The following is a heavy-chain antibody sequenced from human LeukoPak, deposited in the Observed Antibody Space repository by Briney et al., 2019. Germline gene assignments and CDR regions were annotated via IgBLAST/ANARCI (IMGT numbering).Heavy chain of an antibody. Sequence: ASVTVSFTASGYAFTGYYMHWVRQAPGQGLEWMGWISAYNGNTNYAQKLQGRGTITTDTSTSTSYMELRSLRSADTAVYYCARGEDPRDGPDYWGQGTLVTVSS. CDR3: ARGEDPRDGPDY. D-gene: IGHD5-24*01. V-gene: IGHV1-18*04. CDR2: ISAYNGNT. CDR1: GYAFTGYY. J-gene: IGHJ4*02.